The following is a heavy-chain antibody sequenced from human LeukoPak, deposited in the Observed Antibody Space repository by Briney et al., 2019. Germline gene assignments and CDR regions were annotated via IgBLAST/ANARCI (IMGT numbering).Heavy chain of an antibody. CDR1: GFTFSSYG. Sequence: PGGSLRLSCAASGFTFSSYGMSWVRQPQGKGLEWVSGISGSGGSTYYADSVKGRFTVSRDNSKNTLYSQMNSLRAEDTATYYCVKGVGYTGYANFDYWGQGTLVTVSS. J-gene: IGHJ4*02. CDR2: ISGSGGST. V-gene: IGHV3-23*01. CDR3: VKGVGYTGYANFDY. D-gene: IGHD5-12*01.